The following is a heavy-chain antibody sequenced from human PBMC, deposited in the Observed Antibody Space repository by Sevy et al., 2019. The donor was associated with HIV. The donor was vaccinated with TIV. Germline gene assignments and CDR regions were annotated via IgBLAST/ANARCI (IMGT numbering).Heavy chain of an antibody. CDR1: DGSMTNNNYY. Sequence: SETLSLTCSVSDGSMTNNNYYWAWIRRPPGKGLEWIESVHYGGSTHYNPSFWGRVSISVDTSKRVVSLDLSSVTSADTDVYFCARNNSGHSFDFWGHGILVTVSS. CDR3: ARNNSGHSFDF. J-gene: IGHJ4*01. D-gene: IGHD6-19*01. V-gene: IGHV4-39*01. CDR2: VHYGGST.